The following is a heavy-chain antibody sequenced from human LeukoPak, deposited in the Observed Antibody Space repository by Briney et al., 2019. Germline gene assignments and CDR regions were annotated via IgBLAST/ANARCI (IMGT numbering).Heavy chain of an antibody. J-gene: IGHJ1*01. CDR1: RFTFDDYA. CDR3: ARGGPVAATHKYFQH. Sequence: PGGSLRLSCAASRFTFDDYAMHWVRQAPGKGLEWVSGLSWNSNSIGYADSVKGRFTISRDNAKKSLYLQMDSLRAEDTALYYCARGGPVAATHKYFQHWGQGTLVTVSS. CDR2: LSWNSNSI. V-gene: IGHV3-9*01. D-gene: IGHD6-19*01.